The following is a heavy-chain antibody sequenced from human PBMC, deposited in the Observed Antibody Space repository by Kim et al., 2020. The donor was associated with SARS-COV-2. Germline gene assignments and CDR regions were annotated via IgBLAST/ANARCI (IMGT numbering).Heavy chain of an antibody. V-gene: IGHV3-30-3*01. CDR2: ISYDGTDE. D-gene: IGHD3-10*01. Sequence: GGSLRLSCAASGFTFNTYAIHWVRQAPGKGLEWVALISYDGTDEYYADSVKGRFTLSRDNSKSTVYLEMKRLRPEDTTVYYCARAPRWVRGPFDFWGQGTLVTVSS. CDR1: GFTFNTYA. J-gene: IGHJ4*02. CDR3: ARAPRWVRGPFDF.